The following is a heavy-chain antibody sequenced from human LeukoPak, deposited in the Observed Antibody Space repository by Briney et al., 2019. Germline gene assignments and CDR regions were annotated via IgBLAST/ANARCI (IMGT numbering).Heavy chain of an antibody. V-gene: IGHV3-23*01. J-gene: IGHJ5*02. D-gene: IGHD5-12*01. Sequence: GGSLRLSCAASGFTFSSYAMSWVRRAPGKGLEWVSAISGSGGSTYYADSVKGRFTISRDNSKNTLYLQMNSLRAEDTAVYYCARHGRESGYLNWFDPWGQGTLVTVSS. CDR1: GFTFSSYA. CDR2: ISGSGGST. CDR3: ARHGRESGYLNWFDP.